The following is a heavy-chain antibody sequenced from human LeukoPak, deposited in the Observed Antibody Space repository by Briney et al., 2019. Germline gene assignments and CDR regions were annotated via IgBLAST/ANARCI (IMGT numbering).Heavy chain of an antibody. D-gene: IGHD1-1*01. CDR2: VSYTGST. V-gene: IGHV4-39*01. CDR3: ARRGTYWNALGC. J-gene: IGHJ4*02. CDR1: GGSVSDNGFF. Sequence: SETLSLTCTVSGGSVSDNGFFWGWIRQPPGKGLEWIGSVSYTGSTHYDPPLKSRVTMSIDTSKNQFSLNLPPVTAADTAVYYCARRGTYWNALGCWGQGALVTVSS.